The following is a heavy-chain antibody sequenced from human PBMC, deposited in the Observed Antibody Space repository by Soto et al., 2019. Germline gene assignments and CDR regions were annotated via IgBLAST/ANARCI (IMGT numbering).Heavy chain of an antibody. Sequence: GGSLRLSCAASGFTFSSYGMHWVRQAPGKGLEWVAVISYDGSNKYYADSVKGRFTISRDNSKNTLYLQMNSLRAEDTAVYYCAKDRVYDFWSGPNPGEFDCWGQGTLVTDSS. V-gene: IGHV3-30*18. D-gene: IGHD3-3*01. CDR2: ISYDGSNK. CDR1: GFTFSSYG. J-gene: IGHJ4*02. CDR3: AKDRVYDFWSGPNPGEFDC.